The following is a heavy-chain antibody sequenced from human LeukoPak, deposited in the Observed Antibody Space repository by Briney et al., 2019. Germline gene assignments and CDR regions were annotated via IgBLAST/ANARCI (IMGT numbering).Heavy chain of an antibody. CDR2: IYHSGST. CDR1: GYSISSGYY. J-gene: IGHJ4*02. V-gene: IGHV4-38-2*02. D-gene: IGHD6-25*01. Sequence: SETLSLTCTVSGYSISSGYYWGWIRQPPGKGLEWIGSIYHSGSTYYNPSLKSRVTISVDTSKNQFSLKLSSVTAADTAVYYCARSIAAANFDYWGQGTLVTVSS. CDR3: ARSIAAANFDY.